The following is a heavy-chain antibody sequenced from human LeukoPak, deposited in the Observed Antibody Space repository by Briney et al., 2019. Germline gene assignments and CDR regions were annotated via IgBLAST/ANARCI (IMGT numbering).Heavy chain of an antibody. CDR3: ARVVPFYDMGV. Sequence: ASVKVSCKASGYTFTFYYMHWVRQAPGQGLEWMGWVNPNSGGSNYAQNFQGRVTMTRDTSISTVYMELSRLRSDDTAVYYCARVVPFYDMGVRGQGTTVTVSS. V-gene: IGHV1-2*02. CDR1: GYTFTFYY. CDR2: VNPNSGGS. J-gene: IGHJ6*02.